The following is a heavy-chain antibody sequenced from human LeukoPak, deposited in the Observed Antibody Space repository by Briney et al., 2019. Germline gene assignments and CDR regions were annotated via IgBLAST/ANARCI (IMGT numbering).Heavy chain of an antibody. Sequence: ASVKVSCTASGYTFTSYDINWVRQATGQGLEWMGWMNPNSGNTGYAQKFQGRVTMTRNTSISTAYMELSRLRSDDTAVYYCARPGHGDSRGNAFDYWGQGTLVTVSS. V-gene: IGHV1-8*01. CDR2: MNPNSGNT. J-gene: IGHJ4*02. D-gene: IGHD4-23*01. CDR3: ARPGHGDSRGNAFDY. CDR1: GYTFTSYD.